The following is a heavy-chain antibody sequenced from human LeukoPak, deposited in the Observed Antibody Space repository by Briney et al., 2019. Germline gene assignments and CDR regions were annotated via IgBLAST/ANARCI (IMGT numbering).Heavy chain of an antibody. CDR2: IIPIFGTA. D-gene: IGHD1-26*01. CDR1: GGTFSSYA. V-gene: IGHV1-69*13. Sequence: SVKVSCKASGGTFSSYAISWVRQAPGQGLEWMGGIIPIFGTANYAQKFQGRVTITADESTSTAYMELSSLRSEDTAVYYCVRGAGATISYYHYYMDVWGKGITVTVSS. J-gene: IGHJ6*03. CDR3: VRGAGATISYYHYYMDV.